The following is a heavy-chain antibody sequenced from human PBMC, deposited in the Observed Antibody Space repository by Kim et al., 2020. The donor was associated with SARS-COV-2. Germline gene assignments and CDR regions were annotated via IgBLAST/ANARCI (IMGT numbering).Heavy chain of an antibody. CDR1: GGTFSQYG. J-gene: IGHJ6*02. D-gene: IGHD2-15*01. CDR3: ARDRGSLSGMDV. V-gene: IGHV1-69*13. Sequence: SVKVSCKASGGTFSQYGISWVRQAPGQGLEWMGAIIPIFGTTHYAPKFQGRVTITADEFTNTANMELTSLTSGNTAVYYCARDRGSLSGMDVWGQGTTVTVTS. CDR2: IIPIFGTT.